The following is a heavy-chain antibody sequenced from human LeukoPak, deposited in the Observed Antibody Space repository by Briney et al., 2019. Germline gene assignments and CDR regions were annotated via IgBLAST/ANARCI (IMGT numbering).Heavy chain of an antibody. V-gene: IGHV3-30*18. CDR3: AKDEAKRSFYFDY. J-gene: IGHJ4*02. D-gene: IGHD1-26*01. Sequence: TGGSLRLSCAASGFTFSSYGMHWVRQAPGKGLEWVAVISYDGSNKYYADSVKGRFTISSDNSKNTLYLQMNSLRAEDTAVYYCAKDEAKRSFYFDYWGQGTLVTVSS. CDR1: GFTFSSYG. CDR2: ISYDGSNK.